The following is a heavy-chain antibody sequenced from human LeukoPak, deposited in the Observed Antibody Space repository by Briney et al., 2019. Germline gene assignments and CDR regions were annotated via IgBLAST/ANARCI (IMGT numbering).Heavy chain of an antibody. J-gene: IGHJ4*02. V-gene: IGHV3-53*01. CDR2: IYSGGST. CDR1: GFTVNNNY. CDR3: VSDILRNFDY. Sequence: PGGSLRLSCAASGFTVNNNYMSWVRQAPGKGLEWVSIIYSGGSTKYADSVKGRFTISRDTSKSTLYLQMNSLSAEDSAVYYCVSDILRNFDYWGQGTLVTVSS.